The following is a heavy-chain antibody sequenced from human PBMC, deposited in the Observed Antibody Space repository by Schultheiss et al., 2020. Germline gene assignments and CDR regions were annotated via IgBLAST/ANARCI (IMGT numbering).Heavy chain of an antibody. CDR2: ISGSGGST. CDR1: GFTVSSNY. CDR3: ARDVGGDPTPNWYYYGMDV. D-gene: IGHD2-21*01. V-gene: IGHV3-23*01. J-gene: IGHJ6*02. Sequence: GGSLRLSCAASGFTVSSNYMSWVRQAPGKGLEWVSAISGSGGSTYYADSVKGRFTISRDNSKNTLYLQMNSLRAEDTAVYYCARDVGGDPTPNWYYYGMDVWGQGTTVTVSS.